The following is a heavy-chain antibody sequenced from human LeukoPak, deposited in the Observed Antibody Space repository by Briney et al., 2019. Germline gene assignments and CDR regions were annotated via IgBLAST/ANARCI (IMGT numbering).Heavy chain of an antibody. CDR2: ISSSSSYI. CDR1: GFTFSSYS. D-gene: IGHD3-22*01. V-gene: IGHV3-21*01. Sequence: PGGSLRLSCAASGFTFSSYSMNWVRQAPGKGLEWVSSISSSSSYIYYADSVKGRFTISRDNAKNSLYLQMNSLRAEDTAVYYCARAVPSTYYYDGSNYPDYWGQGTLVTVSP. J-gene: IGHJ4*02. CDR3: ARAVPSTYYYDGSNYPDY.